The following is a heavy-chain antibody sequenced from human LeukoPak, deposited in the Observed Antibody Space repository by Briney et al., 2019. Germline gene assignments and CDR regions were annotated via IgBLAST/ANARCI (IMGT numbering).Heavy chain of an antibody. CDR2: ISGDGGSA. CDR3: AKASSGSSSRPIDY. J-gene: IGHJ4*02. V-gene: IGHV3-43*02. D-gene: IGHD3-10*01. Sequence: GGSLRLSCVASGFTFHDYAMSWGRQVPGKGLEWVSLISGDGGSASYAASVKGRFTISRDNSKNSLYLQMNSLRTEDTAFNYCAKASSGSSSRPIDYWGQGTLVTVSS. CDR1: GFTFHDYA.